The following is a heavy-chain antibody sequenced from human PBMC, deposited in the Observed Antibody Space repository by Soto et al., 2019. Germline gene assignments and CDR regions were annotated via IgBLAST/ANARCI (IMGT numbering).Heavy chain of an antibody. J-gene: IGHJ4*02. V-gene: IGHV3-30*18. CDR2: ISYDGSNE. CDR1: GFPFSSYG. Sequence: QVRLVESGGGVVQPGGSVMLSCEVSGFPFSSYGFHWVRQAPGKGLEWVALISYDGSNEYYSDSVKARFTISRDNSKNTLYLQRNNLRREDTAVYYCAKLVDRLGGVTVVAYWGRGTLVTVSS. D-gene: IGHD3-10*01. CDR3: AKLVDRLGGVTVVAY.